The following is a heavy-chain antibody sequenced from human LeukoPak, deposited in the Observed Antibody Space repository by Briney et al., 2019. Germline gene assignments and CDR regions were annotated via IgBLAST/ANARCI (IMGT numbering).Heavy chain of an antibody. CDR2: IYYSGSA. V-gene: IGHV4-59*08. D-gene: IGHD3-22*01. CDR3: ARGLRSSGYYYNDY. J-gene: IGHJ4*02. Sequence: SETLSLTCTVSGGSIGSYYWSWIRNPQGQGLEWNGYIYYSGSANYNPSLKSRVTISVDTSTNHFSLKLSSVTAADTAVYYCARGLRSSGYYYNDYWGQGTLVTVSS. CDR1: GGSIGSYY.